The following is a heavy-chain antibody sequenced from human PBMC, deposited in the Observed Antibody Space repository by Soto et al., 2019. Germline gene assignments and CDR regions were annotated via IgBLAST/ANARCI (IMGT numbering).Heavy chain of an antibody. D-gene: IGHD6-19*01. CDR3: AKFQGSSAWFYYGMDV. V-gene: IGHV3-23*01. CDR1: GFTFSSYW. CDR2: ISDRGGST. J-gene: IGHJ6*02. Sequence: HPGGSLRLSCPASGFTFSSYWMSWVRQAPGKGLEWVSTISDRGGSTYYADSVKGRFTISRDNSKNTLCLQMNSLRAEDTAVYYCAKFQGSSAWFYYGMDVWGQGTTVTVSS.